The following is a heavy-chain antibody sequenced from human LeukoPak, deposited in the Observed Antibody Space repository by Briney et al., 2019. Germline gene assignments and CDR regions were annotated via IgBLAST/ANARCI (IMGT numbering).Heavy chain of an antibody. CDR3: TRAVAGHPD. D-gene: IGHD6-19*01. CDR1: GVPFSNYY. J-gene: IGHJ4*02. CDR2: INHSGYT. V-gene: IGHV4-34*01. Sequence: SETLFLTCTVSGVPFSNYYWSWVRQSPRQGLEWIGEINHSGYTNYNPSLKSRVTMSIDTSKNQFSLKLTSVTAADAGVYYCTRAVAGHPDWGQGTLVTVSS.